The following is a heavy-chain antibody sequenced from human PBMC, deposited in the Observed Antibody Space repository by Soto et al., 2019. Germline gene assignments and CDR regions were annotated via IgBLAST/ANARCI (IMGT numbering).Heavy chain of an antibody. CDR1: GYTFTSYD. J-gene: IGHJ3*02. D-gene: IGHD3-3*01. Sequence: ASVKVSCKASGYTFTSYDINWVRQATGQGLEWMGWMNPNSGNTGYAQKFQGRVTMTRNTSISTAYMELSSLRSEDTAVYYCARALESTYYDFWSGYYNAFDIWGQGTMVT. CDR2: MNPNSGNT. V-gene: IGHV1-8*01. CDR3: ARALESTYYDFWSGYYNAFDI.